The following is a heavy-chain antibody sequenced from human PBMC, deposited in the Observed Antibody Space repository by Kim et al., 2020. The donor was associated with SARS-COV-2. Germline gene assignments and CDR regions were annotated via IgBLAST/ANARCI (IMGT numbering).Heavy chain of an antibody. CDR3: AKDISSWAVTTVDY. CDR2: ISYDGNNK. V-gene: IGHV3-30*18. D-gene: IGHD4-17*01. Sequence: GGSLRLSCAASGFTFSSYGMHWVRQAPGKGLEWVAVISYDGNNKYYADSVKGRFTISRDNSRNTLYLQMNSLRAEDTAVYYCAKDISSWAVTTVDYWGQGTLVTVSS. J-gene: IGHJ4*02. CDR1: GFTFSSYG.